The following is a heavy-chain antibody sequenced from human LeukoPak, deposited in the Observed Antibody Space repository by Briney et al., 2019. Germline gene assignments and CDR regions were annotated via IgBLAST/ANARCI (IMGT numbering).Heavy chain of an antibody. CDR2: IYLSVIT. J-gene: IGHJ3*02. D-gene: IGHD2-21*01. Sequence: SETLSLTCTVSGDSMTYSYWSWIRQPPGKGLEWLGNIYLSVITKSNPSLKSRVTISLDTSKNQLSLRLTSVTAADTAAYYCARRRQVSAYSPYAFDMWGQGTMVTV. CDR3: ARRRQVSAYSPYAFDM. V-gene: IGHV4-59*08. CDR1: GDSMTYSY.